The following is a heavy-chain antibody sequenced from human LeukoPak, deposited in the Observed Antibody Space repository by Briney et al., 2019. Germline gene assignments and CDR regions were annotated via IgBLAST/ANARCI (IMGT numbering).Heavy chain of an antibody. J-gene: IGHJ4*02. CDR3: ARGAEYYAIWRGYAGYSDY. Sequence: SETLSLTCTVSGYSISNGYYWCWIRPPPGKVLEWVGIIYHRGSTYYNPSLRSRVTISLDRSKKKFSLKLTSVTAADTAVYFCARGAEYYAIWRGYAGYSDYWGQGISVTVSS. CDR1: GYSISNGYY. D-gene: IGHD3-3*01. CDR2: IYHRGST. V-gene: IGHV4-38-2*02.